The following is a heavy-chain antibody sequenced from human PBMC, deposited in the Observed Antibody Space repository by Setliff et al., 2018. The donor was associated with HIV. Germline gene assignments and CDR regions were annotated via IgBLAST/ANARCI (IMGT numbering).Heavy chain of an antibody. Sequence: SETLSLTCSVSGGSVSSSSYYWTWIRQPAGKGLEWIGHLHSSGDAYYGPSLKSRLTISVDTSKNQFSLKLSSVTAADTAVYYCARRDGYSYGFYFDYWGQGTLVTVSS. V-gene: IGHV4-61*09. D-gene: IGHD5-18*01. CDR2: LHSSGDA. CDR1: GGSVSSSSYY. J-gene: IGHJ4*02. CDR3: ARRDGYSYGFYFDY.